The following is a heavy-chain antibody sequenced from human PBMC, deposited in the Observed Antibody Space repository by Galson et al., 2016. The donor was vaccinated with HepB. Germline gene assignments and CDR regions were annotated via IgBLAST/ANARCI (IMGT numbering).Heavy chain of an antibody. V-gene: IGHV3-21*06. CDR3: AKEQWSMRRTSRRYYALDV. CDR1: GFTFSSYT. CDR2: ISGSNSSI. Sequence: SLRLSCAASGFTFSSYTMNWVRQAPGKGLEWISSISGSNSSINYADSVKGRFTISRDNAKNSLYLEMNSLRADDTALYFCAKEQWSMRRTSRRYYALDVWGQWTTVTVSS. J-gene: IGHJ6*02. D-gene: IGHD2-2*01.